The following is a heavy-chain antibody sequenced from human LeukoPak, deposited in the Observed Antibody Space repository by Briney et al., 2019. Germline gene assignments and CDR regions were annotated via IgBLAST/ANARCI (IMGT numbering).Heavy chain of an antibody. CDR2: IIPIFGTA. CDR3: ARNGYCSGGSCYVYFQH. V-gene: IGHV1-69*13. Sequence: GASVKVSCKASGGTFSSYAISWVRQAPGQGLEWMGGIIPIFGTANYAQKSQGRVTITADESTSTAYMELSSLRSEDTAVYYCARNGYCSGGSCYVYFQHWGQGTLVTVSS. CDR1: GGTFSSYA. D-gene: IGHD2-15*01. J-gene: IGHJ1*01.